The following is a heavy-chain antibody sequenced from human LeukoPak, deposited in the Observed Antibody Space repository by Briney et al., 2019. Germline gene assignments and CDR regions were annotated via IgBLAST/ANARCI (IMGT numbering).Heavy chain of an antibody. V-gene: IGHV4-39*01. Sequence: SETLSLTCTASGGSIGSSSYYWGWIRQPPGKGLEWIGSIYYSGSTYYNPSLKSRVTISVDTSKNQFSLKQSSVTAADTAVYYCARHLYNWKEDAFDIWGQGTMVTVSS. D-gene: IGHD1-20*01. J-gene: IGHJ3*02. CDR2: IYYSGST. CDR1: GGSIGSSSYY. CDR3: ARHLYNWKEDAFDI.